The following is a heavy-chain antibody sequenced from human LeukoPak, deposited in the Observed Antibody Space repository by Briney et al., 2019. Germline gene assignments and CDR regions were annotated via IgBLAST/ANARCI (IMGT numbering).Heavy chain of an antibody. CDR1: GFTFSSYW. CDR2: ISSSSSYI. Sequence: GGSLRLSCAASGFTFSSYWMNWVRQAPGKGLEWVSSISSSSSYIYYADSVKGRFTISRDNAKNSLYLQMNSLRAEDTAVYYCARLLTYYYDSSGYPDAFDIWGQGTMVTVSS. V-gene: IGHV3-21*04. J-gene: IGHJ3*02. D-gene: IGHD3-22*01. CDR3: ARLLTYYYDSSGYPDAFDI.